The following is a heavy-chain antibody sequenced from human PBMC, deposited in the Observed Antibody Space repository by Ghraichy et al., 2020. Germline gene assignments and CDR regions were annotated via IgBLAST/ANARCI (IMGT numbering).Heavy chain of an antibody. CDR1: GGSISSSSYY. J-gene: IGHJ4*02. Sequence: SETLSLTCTVSGGSISSSSYYWGWIRQPPGKGLEWIGNMYYSGSTYYNPSLKSRVTISVDTFKNQFSLKLSSVTGADTAVYYCAGGYSSGWQFDYWGQGTLVTVSS. V-gene: IGHV4-39*01. CDR3: AGGYSSGWQFDY. CDR2: MYYSGST. D-gene: IGHD6-19*01.